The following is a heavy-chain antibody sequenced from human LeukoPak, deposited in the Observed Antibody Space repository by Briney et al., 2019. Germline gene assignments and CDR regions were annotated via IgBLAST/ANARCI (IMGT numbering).Heavy chain of an antibody. Sequence: GGSLRLSCAASGFTFSNYNMNWVRQAPGKGLEWVSTIRSNGETTYNADSVKGRFTISRDNSKKTLYLQLNSLRVEDTAIYYCAKGQELDDGVFDSWGQGTLVTVSS. D-gene: IGHD1-1*01. CDR3: AKGQELDDGVFDS. CDR2: IRSNGETT. V-gene: IGHV3-23*01. CDR1: GFTFSNYN. J-gene: IGHJ4*02.